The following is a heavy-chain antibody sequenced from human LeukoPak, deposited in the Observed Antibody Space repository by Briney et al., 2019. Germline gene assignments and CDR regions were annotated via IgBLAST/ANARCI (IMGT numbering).Heavy chain of an antibody. CDR1: GYTFTSYG. CDR2: ISAYNGNT. Sequence: GASVKVSCKASGYTFTSYGISWVRQAPGQGLEWMGWISAYNGNTNYAQKLQGRVTMTTDTSTSTAYMELRSLRSDDTAVYYCARDGHAGRAAAGIADYWGQGTPVTVSS. V-gene: IGHV1-18*04. J-gene: IGHJ4*02. D-gene: IGHD6-13*01. CDR3: ARDGHAGRAAAGIADY.